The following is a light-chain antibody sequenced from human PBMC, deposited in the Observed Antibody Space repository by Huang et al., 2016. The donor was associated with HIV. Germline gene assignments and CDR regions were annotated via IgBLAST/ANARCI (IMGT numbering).Light chain of an antibody. CDR3: QQYGTSPPWT. CDR2: GAS. J-gene: IGKJ1*01. Sequence: VLTQSPSILSLSPGERATLSCRASQSVSSTYLIWYQHKPGQAPRLLIYGASSRATGITDRFSGSGSGPDFTLTISRLEPEDSAVYYCQQYGTSPPWTFGQGTKVEIK. V-gene: IGKV3-20*01. CDR1: QSVSSTY.